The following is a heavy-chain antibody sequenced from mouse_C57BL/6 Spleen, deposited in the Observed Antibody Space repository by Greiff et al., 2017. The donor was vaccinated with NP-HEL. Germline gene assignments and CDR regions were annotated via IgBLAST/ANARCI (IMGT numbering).Heavy chain of an antibody. J-gene: IGHJ4*01. CDR2: IDPSDSET. CDR3: ARGAITTVVATGAMDY. CDR1: GYTFTSYW. D-gene: IGHD1-1*01. V-gene: IGHV1-52*01. Sequence: VQLQQSGAELVRPGSSVKLSCKASGYTFTSYWMHWVKQRPIQGLEWIGNIDPSDSETHYNQKFKDKATLTVDKSSSTAYMQLSSLTSEDSAVYYCARGAITTVVATGAMDYWGQGTSVTVSS.